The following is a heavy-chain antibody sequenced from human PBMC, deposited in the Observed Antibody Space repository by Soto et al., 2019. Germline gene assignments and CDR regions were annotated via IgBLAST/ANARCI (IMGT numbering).Heavy chain of an antibody. CDR2: IKSKTDGGTT. Sequence: TGGSLRLSCAASGFTFTNAWMSWVRQAPGKGLEWVGRIKSKTDGGTTDYAAPVKGRFTISRDDSKNTLYLQMNSLKTEDTAVYYCTTARGTYGAEYFQHRGQGTLVTVSS. J-gene: IGHJ1*01. CDR3: TTARGTYGAEYFQH. V-gene: IGHV3-15*01. CDR1: GFTFTNAW. D-gene: IGHD4-17*01.